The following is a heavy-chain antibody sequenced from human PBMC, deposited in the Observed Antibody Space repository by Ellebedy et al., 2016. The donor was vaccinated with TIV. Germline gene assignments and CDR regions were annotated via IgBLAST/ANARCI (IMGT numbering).Heavy chain of an antibody. D-gene: IGHD3-10*01. Sequence: GGSLRLSXVASGLTVSSNFMNWVRQAPGKGLEWASVIYSGGSTYYADSVKGRFSISRDNSKNTLYLQINTLRAEDTAVYYCARVGKRGYYYMDVWGKGTTVTVSS. J-gene: IGHJ6*03. CDR3: ARVGKRGYYYMDV. CDR1: GLTVSSNF. V-gene: IGHV3-53*01. CDR2: IYSGGST.